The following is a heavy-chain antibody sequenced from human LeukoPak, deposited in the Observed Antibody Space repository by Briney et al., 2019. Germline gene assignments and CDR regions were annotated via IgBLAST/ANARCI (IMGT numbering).Heavy chain of an antibody. J-gene: IGHJ4*02. D-gene: IGHD2-15*01. CDR1: GFTFSSYA. CDR2: ISGSGGST. CDR3: AKDYGFCSGGSCYSGGY. Sequence: GGSLRLSCAASGFTFSSYAMSWVRQAPWKGLEWVSAISGSGGSTYYADSVKGRFTISRDNSKNTLYLQMNSLRAEDMAVYYCAKDYGFCSGGSCYSGGYWGQGTLVTVSS. V-gene: IGHV3-23*01.